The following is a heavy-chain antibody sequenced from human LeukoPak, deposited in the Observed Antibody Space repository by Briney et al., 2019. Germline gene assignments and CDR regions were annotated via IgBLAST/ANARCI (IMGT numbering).Heavy chain of an antibody. CDR1: GFTFSSYG. V-gene: IGHV3-23*01. Sequence: GGSLRLSCAASGFTFSSYGMSWVRQAPGKGLEWVSGINWNGGSTGYADSVKGRFTISRDNSKNTLSLQMNRLRAEDTAVYYCARAEDSSGYYVPNWFDPWGQGTLVTVSS. D-gene: IGHD3-22*01. CDR3: ARAEDSSGYYVPNWFDP. J-gene: IGHJ5*02. CDR2: INWNGGST.